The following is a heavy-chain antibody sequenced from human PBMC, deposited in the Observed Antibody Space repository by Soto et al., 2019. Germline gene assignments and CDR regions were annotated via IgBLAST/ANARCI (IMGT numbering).Heavy chain of an antibody. J-gene: IGHJ4*02. D-gene: IGHD2-2*02. Sequence: SETLSLTCTVSGGSITTGGSYWSWIRQHPGKGLEWIGNIYHSGNTYYNPSLKSRLTISVDTSKNHFSLMVDSVTAADTAVYYCARARFQVLYGKPYFDSWGQGTPVTVSS. CDR2: IYHSGNT. CDR1: GGSITTGGSY. CDR3: ARARFQVLYGKPYFDS. V-gene: IGHV4-31*03.